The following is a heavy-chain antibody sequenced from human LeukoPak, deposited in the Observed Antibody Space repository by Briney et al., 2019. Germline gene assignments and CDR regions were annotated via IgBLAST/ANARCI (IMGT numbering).Heavy chain of an antibody. CDR1: GFTFSNSW. Sequence: GGSLRLSCAASGFTFSNSWMHWVRQAPGKGLVWVSRINSDGSRTSYADSVKGRFTISRDNAKSSMWLQMNSLRDEDTAVYYCARDQTPFCWGQGSLVTVSS. D-gene: IGHD2-15*01. V-gene: IGHV3-74*01. J-gene: IGHJ4*02. CDR3: ARDQTPFC. CDR2: INSDGSRT.